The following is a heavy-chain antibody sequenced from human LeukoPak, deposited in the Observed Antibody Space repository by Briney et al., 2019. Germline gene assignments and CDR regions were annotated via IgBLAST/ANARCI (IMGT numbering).Heavy chain of an antibody. CDR1: GFTFSNFW. Sequence: GGSLRLSCAASGFTFSNFWMSWVRQAPGKGLEWVANIKHDGSEKYYVGSVKGRFTISRDNAKKSLYLQMNSLRAEDTAVCYCAVAYGLDVWGQGTTVTVSS. J-gene: IGHJ6*02. V-gene: IGHV3-7*01. CDR3: AVAYGLDV. CDR2: IKHDGSEK.